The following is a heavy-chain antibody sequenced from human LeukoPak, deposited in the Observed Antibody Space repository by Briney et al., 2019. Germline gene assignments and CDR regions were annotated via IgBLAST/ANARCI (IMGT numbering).Heavy chain of an antibody. V-gene: IGHV3-23*01. J-gene: IGHJ5*02. D-gene: IGHD2-2*02. Sequence: GGSLRLSCAASGFTFSSYAMSWVRQAPGKGLEWVSAISGGGGSTYYADSVKGRFTISRDNSKNTLYLQMNSLRAEDTAVYYCARAGGYCSSTSCYNNWFDPWGQGTLVTVSS. CDR2: ISGGGGST. CDR1: GFTFSSYA. CDR3: ARAGGYCSSTSCYNNWFDP.